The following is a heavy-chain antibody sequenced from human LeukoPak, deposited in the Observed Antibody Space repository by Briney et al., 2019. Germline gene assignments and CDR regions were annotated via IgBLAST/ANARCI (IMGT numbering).Heavy chain of an antibody. V-gene: IGHV3-74*01. CDR1: GSTFNSFW. CDR2: INSDGIRT. J-gene: IGHJ6*03. CDR3: ARGGSGSGYHYYYYYMDV. D-gene: IGHD3-22*01. Sequence: GGSLRLSCAASGSTFNSFWMYWVRQVPGKGLLWVARINSDGIRTSHADSVQGRFTISRDNANNTLYLQMNSLRVEDTAVYYCARGGSGSGYHYYYYYMDVWGKGTTVTISS.